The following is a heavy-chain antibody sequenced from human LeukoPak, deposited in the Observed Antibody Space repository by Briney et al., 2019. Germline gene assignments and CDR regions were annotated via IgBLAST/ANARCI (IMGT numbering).Heavy chain of an antibody. J-gene: IGHJ3*01. CDR3: AKAEQWLVYV. CDR1: GFTFSSYA. Sequence: GGSLRLSYAASGFTFSSYAMSWVRQAPGKGLKWVSAISGSGGSTYYADSVKGRFTISRDNSKNTLYLQMNSLRAEDTAVYYCAKAEQWLVYVWGQGTMVTVSS. D-gene: IGHD6-19*01. CDR2: ISGSGGST. V-gene: IGHV3-23*01.